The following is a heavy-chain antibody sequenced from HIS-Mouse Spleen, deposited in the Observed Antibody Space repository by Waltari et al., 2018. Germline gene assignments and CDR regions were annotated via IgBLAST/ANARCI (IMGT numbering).Heavy chain of an antibody. V-gene: IGHV4-39*07. J-gene: IGHJ2*01. Sequence: QLQLQASGPGLVKPSETLSLTCTVSGGSISSRTYYWVWIRQPPGKGLEWIGSIYYSGSTYYNPSLKSRVTISVDTSKNQFSLKLSSVTAADTAVYYCAREIPYSSSWYDWYFDLWGRGTLVTVSS. CDR2: IYYSGST. D-gene: IGHD6-13*01. CDR1: GGSISSRTYY. CDR3: AREIPYSSSWYDWYFDL.